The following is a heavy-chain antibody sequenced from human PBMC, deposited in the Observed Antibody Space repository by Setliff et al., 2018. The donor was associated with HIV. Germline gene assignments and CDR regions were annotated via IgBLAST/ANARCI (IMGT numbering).Heavy chain of an antibody. V-gene: IGHV7-4-1*02. CDR1: GYTFTSYA. CDR3: VRIDTRGYYGSGSSHYGMDV. CDR2: INTNTGNP. D-gene: IGHD3-10*01. J-gene: IGHJ6*02. Sequence: ASVKVSCKASGYTFTSYAMNWVRQAPGQGLVWMGWINTNTGNPTYAQGFTGRFVFSLDTSVSTAYLQISSLKAEDTAVYYCVRIDTRGYYGSGSSHYGMDVWGQGTTVTVSS.